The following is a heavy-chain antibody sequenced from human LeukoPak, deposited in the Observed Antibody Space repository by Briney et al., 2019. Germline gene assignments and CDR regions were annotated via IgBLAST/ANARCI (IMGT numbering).Heavy chain of an antibody. V-gene: IGHV5-51*01. CDR1: GYSFTSYW. CDR3: ASQTGYCSSMSCFHAFDI. D-gene: IGHD2-2*01. CDR2: IYPGDSDT. J-gene: IGHJ3*02. Sequence: GESLKISCKGSGYSFTSYWIGWVRQMPGKGLEWMGVIYPGDSDTRYSPSFQGQVTISADKSISTAYLQWSSLKASDTAIYYCASQTGYCSSMSCFHAFDIWGQGTMVTVFS.